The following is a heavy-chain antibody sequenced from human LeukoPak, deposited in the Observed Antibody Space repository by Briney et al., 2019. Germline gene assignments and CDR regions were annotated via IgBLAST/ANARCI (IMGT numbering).Heavy chain of an antibody. CDR3: AKDVSWGSYIT. Sequence: PGGTLRLSCAASGFTFSNYGMNWVRQAPRKGLEWVSGISGSGDTTYYADSVKGRFTISRDNSKNTLYLQMNSLRAEDTAVYYCAKDVSWGSYITWGQGTLVTVSS. J-gene: IGHJ5*02. CDR2: ISGSGDTT. V-gene: IGHV3-23*01. CDR1: GFTFSNYG. D-gene: IGHD3-16*01.